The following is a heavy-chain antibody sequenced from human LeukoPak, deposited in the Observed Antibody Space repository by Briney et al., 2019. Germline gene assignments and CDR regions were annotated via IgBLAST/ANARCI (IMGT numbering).Heavy chain of an antibody. V-gene: IGHV4-31*03. CDR2: IYYSGST. J-gene: IGHJ3*02. Sequence: PSETLSLTCTVSGGSISSGGYYWGWIRQHPGKGLEWIGYIYYSGSTYYNPSLKSRVTISVDTSKNQFSLKLSSVTAADTAVYYCARMINYCSSTSCYPMEAFDIWGQGTMVTVSS. D-gene: IGHD2-2*01. CDR1: GGSISSGGYY. CDR3: ARMINYCSSTSCYPMEAFDI.